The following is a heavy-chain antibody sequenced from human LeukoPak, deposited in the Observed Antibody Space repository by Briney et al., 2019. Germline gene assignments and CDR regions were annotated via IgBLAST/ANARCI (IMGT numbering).Heavy chain of an antibody. CDR1: GFTFSSYW. CDR3: ARAYSSGLRGLDY. V-gene: IGHV3-74*01. Sequence: GGSLRLSCAASGFTFSSYWMHWVHQAPGKGLVWVSRINSDGSSTSYADSVKGRFTISRDNAKNTLYLQMNSLRAEDTAVYYCARAYSSGLRGLDYWGQGTLVTVSS. J-gene: IGHJ4*02. D-gene: IGHD6-19*01. CDR2: INSDGSST.